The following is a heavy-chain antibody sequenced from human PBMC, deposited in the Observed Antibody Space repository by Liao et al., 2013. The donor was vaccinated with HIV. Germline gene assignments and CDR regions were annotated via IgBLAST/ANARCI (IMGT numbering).Heavy chain of an antibody. CDR2: IYTSGST. J-gene: IGHJ3*02. CDR1: GGSISSYY. Sequence: QMQLQESGPGLVKPSETLSLTCTVSGGSISSYYWSWIRQPAGKGLEWIGRIYTSGSTNYNPSLKSRVTMSVDTSKNQFSLKLSSVTAADTAVYYCAREGYCSGGSCYDDAFDIWGQGTMVTVSS. V-gene: IGHV4-4*07. CDR3: AREGYCSGGSCYDDAFDI. D-gene: IGHD2-15*01.